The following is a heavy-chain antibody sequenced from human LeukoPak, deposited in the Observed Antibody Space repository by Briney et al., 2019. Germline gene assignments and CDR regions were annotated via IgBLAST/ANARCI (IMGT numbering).Heavy chain of an antibody. D-gene: IGHD6-19*01. CDR2: ISSSSNYI. J-gene: IGHJ4*02. Sequence: GGSLRLFCAASGFTFSGYSISWGRQAPGKGLEWVSSISSSSNYIYYADSVKGRFTISRDNAMNSLYLQMNSLRAEDTAVYYCARDQGEQWLDKGYYFDYWGQGTLVTASS. CDR1: GFTFSGYS. CDR3: ARDQGEQWLDKGYYFDY. V-gene: IGHV3-21*01.